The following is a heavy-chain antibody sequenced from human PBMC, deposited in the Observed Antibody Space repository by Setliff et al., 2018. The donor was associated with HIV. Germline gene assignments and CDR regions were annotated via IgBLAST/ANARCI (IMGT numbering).Heavy chain of an antibody. J-gene: IGHJ3*02. CDR3: ARDWNYVVSGAALDI. CDR2: IIPLFDTP. D-gene: IGHD3-16*01. Sequence: SVKVSCKTSGDNFYNSGITWVRQAPGQGLAWMGGIIPLFDTPTYAQKFQGRVTITADGSTRTAYMELSSLRSDDTAKYFCARDWNYVVSGAALDIWGQGTMVTVSS. V-gene: IGHV1-69*13. CDR1: GDNFYNSG.